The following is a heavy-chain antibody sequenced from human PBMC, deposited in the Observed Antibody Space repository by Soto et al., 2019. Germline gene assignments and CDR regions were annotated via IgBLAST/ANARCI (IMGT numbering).Heavy chain of an antibody. CDR2: IYYSGST. D-gene: IGHD6-13*01. CDR1: GGSISSGGYY. V-gene: IGHV4-31*03. J-gene: IGHJ3*02. CDR3: ERDEGSSWHRGAFDI. Sequence: PSETLSLTCTVSGGSISSGGYYWSWIRQHPGKGLEWIGYIYYSGSTYYNPSLKSRVTISVDTSKNQFSLKLSSVTAADTAVYYCERDEGSSWHRGAFDIWGQGTMVPV.